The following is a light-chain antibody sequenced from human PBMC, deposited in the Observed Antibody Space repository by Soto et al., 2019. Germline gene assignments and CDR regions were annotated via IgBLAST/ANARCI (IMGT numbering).Light chain of an antibody. Sequence: SYELTQPPSVSVSPGQTASITCSGDKLGHKYVSWYQQKPGQSPILVIYQDSKRPSGIPDRVSGSNSGSTATLTISETQAMDEADYYCQTWASSIVVFGGGTKLTVL. CDR2: QDS. V-gene: IGLV3-1*01. CDR3: QTWASSIVV. J-gene: IGLJ2*01. CDR1: KLGHKY.